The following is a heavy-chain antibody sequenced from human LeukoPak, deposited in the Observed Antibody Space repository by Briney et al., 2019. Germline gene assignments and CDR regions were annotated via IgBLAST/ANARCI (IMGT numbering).Heavy chain of an antibody. CDR2: ISYDGSNK. CDR3: ARGSSVAGIGMIDY. J-gene: IGHJ4*02. D-gene: IGHD6-19*01. CDR1: GFTLSSYG. V-gene: IGHV3-30*03. Sequence: GGSLRLSCAASGFTLSSYGMHWVRQAPGKGLEWVAVISYDGSNKYYADSVKGRFTISRDNSKNTLYLQMNSLRAEDTAVYYCARGSSVAGIGMIDYWGQGTLVTVSS.